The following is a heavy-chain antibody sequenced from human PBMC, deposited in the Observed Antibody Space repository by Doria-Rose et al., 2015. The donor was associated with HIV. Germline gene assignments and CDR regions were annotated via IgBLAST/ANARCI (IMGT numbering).Heavy chain of an antibody. CDR3: AKDRVRVVQAATTLDF. Sequence: QVQLVQSGTGVKKPGASVRVSCKASGYTFTRYAMHWVRQAPGQRPEWMGWINVDNGNTEYSQKFQGRLTITRDTSASTAYMELSSLTSDDTAVYCCAKDRVRVVQAATTLDFWGQGTLVTVSS. CDR1: GYTFTRYA. J-gene: IGHJ4*02. V-gene: IGHV1-3*01. D-gene: IGHD2-2*01. CDR2: INVDNGNT.